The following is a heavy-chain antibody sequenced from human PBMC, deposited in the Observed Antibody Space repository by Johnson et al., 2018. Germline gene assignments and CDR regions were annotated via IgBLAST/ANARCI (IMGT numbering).Heavy chain of an antibody. Sequence: VQLVESGGGLVQPGRSLRLSCAASGFTFDDYAMHWVRQAPGKGLEWVPGISWNSGSIGYADSVKGRLTISRDNAKNSLYLQMNSLRAEDTALYYCARSVEAVDYYYYYIDVWGKGTPVTVSS. V-gene: IGHV3-9*01. J-gene: IGHJ6*03. CDR1: GFTFDDYA. D-gene: IGHD6-19*01. CDR2: ISWNSGSI. CDR3: ARSVEAVDYYYYYIDV.